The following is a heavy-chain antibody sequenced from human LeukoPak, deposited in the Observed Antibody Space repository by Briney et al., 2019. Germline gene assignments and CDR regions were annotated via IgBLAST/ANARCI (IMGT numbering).Heavy chain of an antibody. CDR1: GFTFSSYS. Sequence: GSLRLSCAASGFTFSSYSMNWVRQAPGKGLEWVSSISSSSSYIYYADSVKGRFTISRDNAKNSLYLQMNSLRAEDTAVYYCARDPRRAQYQLPMYNWFDPWGQGTLVTVSS. CDR3: ARDPRRAQYQLPMYNWFDP. CDR2: ISSSSSYI. J-gene: IGHJ5*02. V-gene: IGHV3-21*04. D-gene: IGHD2-2*01.